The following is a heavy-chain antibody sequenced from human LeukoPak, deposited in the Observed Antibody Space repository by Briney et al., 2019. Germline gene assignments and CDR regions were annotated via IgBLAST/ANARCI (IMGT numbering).Heavy chain of an antibody. D-gene: IGHD2-2*01. V-gene: IGHV3-23*01. Sequence: PGGSLRLSCAASGFTFTSYAMSWVRQAPGKGLERVSAISGSGGSTYYADSVKGRFTISRDNSKNTLYLQMNSLRAEDTAVYYCAKGALGYCSSTSCYGGYYWGQGTLVTVSS. CDR3: AKGALGYCSSTSCYGGYY. CDR2: ISGSGGST. J-gene: IGHJ4*02. CDR1: GFTFTSYA.